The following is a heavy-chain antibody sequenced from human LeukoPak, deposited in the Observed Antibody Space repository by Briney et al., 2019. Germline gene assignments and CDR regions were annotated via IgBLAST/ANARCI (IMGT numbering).Heavy chain of an antibody. Sequence: GGSLRLSCAASGFTFRSYWMSWVRQAPGMGLEWVAHIKQDGSEKYYVDSVKGRFTISRDNAKNSLYLQMNSLRAEDTAVYYCASSSSSLVTAIISYYYYYMDVWGKGTTVTVSS. CDR2: IKQDGSEK. CDR1: GFTFRSYW. CDR3: ASSSSSLVTAIISYYYYYMDV. V-gene: IGHV3-7*01. D-gene: IGHD2-21*02. J-gene: IGHJ6*03.